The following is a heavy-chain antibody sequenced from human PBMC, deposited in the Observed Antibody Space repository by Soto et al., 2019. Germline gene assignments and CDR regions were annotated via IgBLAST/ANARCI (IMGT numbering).Heavy chain of an antibody. CDR1: GYFFSGYH. D-gene: IGHD6-19*01. CDR2: MNSNSGST. V-gene: IGHV1-2*02. CDR3: ARGDVPVAADYGMDV. Sequence: QVQLVQSGAEVKKPGASVKVSCKASGYFFSGYHLHWVRQAPGQGLEWMGWMNSNSGSTKFVQKFQGRVTMTRDTSISTAYMELGRLRSDDTAVYYCARGDVPVAADYGMDVWGQGTTVTVSS. J-gene: IGHJ6*01.